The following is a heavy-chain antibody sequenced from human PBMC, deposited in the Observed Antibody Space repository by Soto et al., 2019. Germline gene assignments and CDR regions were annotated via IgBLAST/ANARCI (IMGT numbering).Heavy chain of an antibody. Sequence: GGSLRLSCAASGFTFSSYAMSWVRQAPGKGLEWVSAISGSGGSTYYADSVKGRFTISRDNSKNTLYLQMNSLRAEDTAVYYCAKDSELERRIDNWFDPWGQGTLVTVSS. V-gene: IGHV3-23*01. CDR3: AKDSELERRIDNWFDP. CDR2: ISGSGGST. D-gene: IGHD1-1*01. CDR1: GFTFSSYA. J-gene: IGHJ5*02.